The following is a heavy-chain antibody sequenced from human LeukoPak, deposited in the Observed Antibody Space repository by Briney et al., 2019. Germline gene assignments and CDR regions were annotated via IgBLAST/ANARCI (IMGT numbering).Heavy chain of an antibody. CDR1: GFTFSSYW. D-gene: IGHD3-22*01. CDR3: AKDIHPRITMIVVAMPGDY. V-gene: IGHV3-7*03. Sequence: PGGSLRLSCAASGFTFSSYWMSWVRQAPGKGLEWVANIKQDGSEKYYVDSVKGRFTISRDNAKNSLYLQMNSLRAEDTALYYCAKDIHPRITMIVVAMPGDYWGQGTLVTVSS. J-gene: IGHJ4*02. CDR2: IKQDGSEK.